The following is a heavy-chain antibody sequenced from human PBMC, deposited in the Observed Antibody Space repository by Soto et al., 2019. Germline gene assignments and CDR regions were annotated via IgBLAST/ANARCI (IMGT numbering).Heavy chain of an antibody. CDR3: ARDFLYCSGGSCYYGMDV. V-gene: IGHV1-2*04. CDR2: INPNSGGT. J-gene: IGHJ6*02. D-gene: IGHD2-15*01. CDR1: GYTFTGCY. Sequence: GASVKVSCKASGYTFTGCYMHWVRQAPGQGLEWMGWINPNSGGTNYAQKFQGWVTMTRDTSISTAYMELSRLRSDDTAVYYCARDFLYCSGGSCYYGMDVWGQGTTVPSP.